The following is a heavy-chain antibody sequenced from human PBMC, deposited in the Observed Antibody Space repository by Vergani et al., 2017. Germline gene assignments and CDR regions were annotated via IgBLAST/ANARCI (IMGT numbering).Heavy chain of an antibody. Sequence: EVQLVQSGAEVKKPGATMKISCKVSVYTFTDHYMHWVKQAPGKGLEWMGLVDPEDGETIYAEKFKGRVTIAADTATDTAHLELSSLRSEEPAVYYCATPQTVTTGGREVWGQGTTVIVSS. CDR2: VDPEDGET. CDR3: ATPQTVTTGGREV. D-gene: IGHD4-17*01. V-gene: IGHV1-69-2*01. CDR1: VYTFTDHY. J-gene: IGHJ6*02.